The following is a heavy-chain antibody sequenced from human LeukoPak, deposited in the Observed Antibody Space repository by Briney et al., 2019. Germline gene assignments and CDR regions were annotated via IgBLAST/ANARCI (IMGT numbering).Heavy chain of an antibody. Sequence: PGGSLRLSCAASGFTFSNAWMSWVRQAPGKGLEWVGRIKSKTDGGTTDYAAPVKGRFTISRDDSKNTLYLQMNSLKTEDTAVYYCAKDLYQYTTSWFDSWGQGTLVTVSS. V-gene: IGHV3-15*01. D-gene: IGHD2-2*02. CDR3: AKDLYQYTTSWFDS. J-gene: IGHJ5*01. CDR1: GFTFSNAW. CDR2: IKSKTDGGTT.